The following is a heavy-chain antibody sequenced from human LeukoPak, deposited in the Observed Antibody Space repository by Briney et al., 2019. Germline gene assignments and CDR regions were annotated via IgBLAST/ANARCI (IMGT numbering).Heavy chain of an antibody. CDR3: ARVFTMVRGDHYYYMDV. CDR1: GFTFGSYS. V-gene: IGHV3-21*01. CDR2: ISSSSSYI. J-gene: IGHJ6*03. D-gene: IGHD3-10*01. Sequence: GGSLRLSCAASGFTFGSYSMNWVRQAPGKGLEWVSSISSSSSYIYYADSVKVRFTISRDNAKNSLYLQMNSLRAEDTAVYYCARVFTMVRGDHYYYMDVWGKGTTVTVSS.